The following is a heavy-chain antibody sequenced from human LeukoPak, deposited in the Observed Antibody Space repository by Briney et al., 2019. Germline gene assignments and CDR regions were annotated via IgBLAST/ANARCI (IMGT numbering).Heavy chain of an antibody. V-gene: IGHV3-21*01. J-gene: IGHJ4*02. CDR3: ARESSGYFY. CDR2: ISSGSSFI. CDR1: GFTFSTYS. D-gene: IGHD3-22*01. Sequence: GGSLRLSCAASGFTFSTYSMNLVRQAPGKGREWVSSISSGSSFIYYAYSVKGRFTISRDNDKNSLFLQMNSLRAEDTAVYYCARESSGYFYWGQGTLVTVSS.